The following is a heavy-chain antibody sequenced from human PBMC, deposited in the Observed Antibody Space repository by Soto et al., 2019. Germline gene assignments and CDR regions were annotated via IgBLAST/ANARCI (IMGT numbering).Heavy chain of an antibody. V-gene: IGHV3-48*02. CDR2: ISSSSSTI. CDR1: GFTFSSYS. Sequence: GGSLRISCAASGFTFSSYSMNWVRQAPGKGLEWVSYISSSSSTIYYADSVKGRFTISRDNAKNSLYLQMNSLRDEDTAVYYCARDLRYCTNGVCYSGRLFDYWGQGTLVTVSS. CDR3: ARDLRYCTNGVCYSGRLFDY. D-gene: IGHD2-8*01. J-gene: IGHJ4*02.